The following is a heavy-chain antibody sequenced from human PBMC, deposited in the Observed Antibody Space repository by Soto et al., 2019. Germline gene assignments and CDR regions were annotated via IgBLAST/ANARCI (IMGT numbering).Heavy chain of an antibody. CDR1: GRSISSGGYS. D-gene: IGHD2-2*01. Sequence: QLQLQESGSGLVEPSQTLALTCAVSGRSISSGGYSWSWIRQPPGRGREWIGYMYHSGSTYYNPSLKSRDTISTDRSKNQFSLKLSSVTAADAAVYSCARVPDYWGQGILVTVSS. CDR3: ARVPDY. CDR2: MYHSGST. J-gene: IGHJ4*02. V-gene: IGHV4-30-2*01.